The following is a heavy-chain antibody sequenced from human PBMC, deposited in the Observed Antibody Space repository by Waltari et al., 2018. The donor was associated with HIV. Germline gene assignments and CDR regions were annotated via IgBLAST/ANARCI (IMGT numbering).Heavy chain of an antibody. Sequence: QLQLQESGPGLVKPSETLSLTCTVSGVSISSSNYSWGWIRQPPGKGLEWIGSIYYSGSTYYNPSLKSRVTISVDTSKNQFSLKLSSVTAADTAVYYCARHRRNDIGDYWGQGTLVTVSS. V-gene: IGHV4-39*01. J-gene: IGHJ4*02. CDR2: IYYSGST. CDR1: GVSISSSNYS. D-gene: IGHD3-9*01. CDR3: ARHRRNDIGDY.